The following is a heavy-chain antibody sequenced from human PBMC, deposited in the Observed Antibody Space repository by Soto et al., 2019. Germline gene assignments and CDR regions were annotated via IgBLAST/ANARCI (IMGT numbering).Heavy chain of an antibody. CDR1: GGFVSSGSYY. Sequence: SETLSLTCAVYGGFVSSGSYYWSWIRQPPGKGLEWIGEMSHSGGTHFNPSLKSRVTISVDTSKNQFSLKMSSVTAADTALYYCARVLRGTATTVVDAFDIWGPGTMDTVSS. D-gene: IGHD2-21*02. CDR3: ARVLRGTATTVVDAFDI. CDR2: MSHSGGT. V-gene: IGHV4-61*01. J-gene: IGHJ3*02.